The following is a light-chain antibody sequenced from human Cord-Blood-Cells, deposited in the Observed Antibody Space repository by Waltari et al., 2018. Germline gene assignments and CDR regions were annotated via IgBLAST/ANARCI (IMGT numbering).Light chain of an antibody. CDR3: SSYTSSSTVV. CDR2: DVS. Sequence: QSALAQPASVSGSPGQSITISCTGTSSDVGGYNYVSCYQQHQGKAPKLMIYDVSNLPSGVSNRFSGSKSGNTASLTISGLQAEDEADYYCSSYTSSSTVVFGGGTKLTVL. CDR1: SSDVGGYNY. J-gene: IGLJ2*01. V-gene: IGLV2-14*01.